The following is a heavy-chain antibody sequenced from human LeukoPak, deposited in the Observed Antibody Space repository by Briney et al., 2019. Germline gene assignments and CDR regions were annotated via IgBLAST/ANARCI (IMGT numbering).Heavy chain of an antibody. J-gene: IGHJ4*02. CDR1: GFTFSSYA. Sequence: PGRSLRLSCAASGFTFSSYAMHWVRQAPGKGLEWVAVISYDGSNKYYADSVKGRFTISRDNSKNTLYLQMNSLRAEDTAVYYCAGEGYGDYHALGYWGQGTLVTVSS. V-gene: IGHV3-30*04. CDR2: ISYDGSNK. D-gene: IGHD4-17*01. CDR3: AGEGYGDYHALGY.